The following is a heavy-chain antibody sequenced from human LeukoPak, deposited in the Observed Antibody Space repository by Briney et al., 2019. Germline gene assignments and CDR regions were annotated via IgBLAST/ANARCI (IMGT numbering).Heavy chain of an antibody. CDR2: VYYTGST. J-gene: IGHJ4*02. D-gene: IGHD3-10*01. V-gene: IGHV4-39*02. Sequence: SETLSLTCTVSGGSISSSGYYWGWIRQPPGKGLEWVGSVYYTGSTFYNPSLKSRVTTSVDTSKNHFSLNLSSVTAPDTAVYYCARHRGRYYDSGSYYYFDYWGQGTLVTVSS. CDR1: GGSISSSGYY. CDR3: ARHRGRYYDSGSYYYFDY.